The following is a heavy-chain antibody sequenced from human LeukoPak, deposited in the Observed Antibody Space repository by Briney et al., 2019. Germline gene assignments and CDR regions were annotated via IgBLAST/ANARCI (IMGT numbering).Heavy chain of an antibody. CDR1: GYTLTELS. J-gene: IGHJ4*02. V-gene: IGHV1-24*01. CDR2: FDPEDGET. CDR3: ARPYSSGWYYFDY. Sequence: ASVKVSCKVSGYTLTELSMHWLRQAPGKGLEWMGGFDPEDGETIYAQKFQGRVTMTTDTSTSTAYMELRSLRSDDTAVYYCARPYSSGWYYFDYWGQGTLVTVSS. D-gene: IGHD6-19*01.